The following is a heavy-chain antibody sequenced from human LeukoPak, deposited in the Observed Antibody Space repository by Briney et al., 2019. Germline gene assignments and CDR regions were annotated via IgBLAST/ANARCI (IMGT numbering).Heavy chain of an antibody. D-gene: IGHD3-22*01. CDR3: AKYSHDSSGSYDY. CDR2: ISGNDDST. Sequence: PGGSLRLSCAASGFTFSSYGMSWVRQAPGKGLEWVSAISGNDDSTYYADSMKGRFTIPRNNSKNSLYVQMNSLRDEDTAVYYCAKYSHDSSGSYDYWGQGTLVTVSS. V-gene: IGHV3-23*01. J-gene: IGHJ4*02. CDR1: GFTFSSYG.